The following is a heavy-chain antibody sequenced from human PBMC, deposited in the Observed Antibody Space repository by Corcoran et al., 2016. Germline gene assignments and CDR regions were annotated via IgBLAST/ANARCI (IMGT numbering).Heavy chain of an antibody. CDR1: GFTVSSNY. D-gene: IGHD3-22*01. Sequence: EGQQAETGGALNQPGGSLRLSCTASGFTVSSNYMSWVRQAPGKGLEWVSVIYSGGSTYYADSVKGRFTISRDNSKNTLYLQMNSLRAEDTAVYYCARDLYYYESSGYHHDAFDIWGQG. CDR3: ARDLYYYESSGYHHDAFDI. J-gene: IGHJ3*02. CDR2: IYSGGST. V-gene: IGHV3-53*02.